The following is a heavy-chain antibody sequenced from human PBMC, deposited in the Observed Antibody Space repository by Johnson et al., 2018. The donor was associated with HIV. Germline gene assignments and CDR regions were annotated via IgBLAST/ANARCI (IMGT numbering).Heavy chain of an antibody. V-gene: IGHV3-7*05. J-gene: IGHJ3*02. CDR3: ARSIAAAGTDAFDI. Sequence: FSSYWMSWVRQAPGKGLEWVANIKQDGSEKYYVDSVKGRFTISRDNAKNSLYLQMNSLRAEDTAVYYCARSIAAAGTDAFDIWGQGTMVTVSS. D-gene: IGHD6-13*01. CDR2: IKQDGSEK. CDR1: FSSYW.